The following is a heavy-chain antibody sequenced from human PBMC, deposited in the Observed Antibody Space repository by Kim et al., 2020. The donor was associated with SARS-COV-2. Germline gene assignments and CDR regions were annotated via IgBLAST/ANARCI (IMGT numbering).Heavy chain of an antibody. J-gene: IGHJ4*02. CDR1: GGSISSSSYY. CDR2: IYYSGST. D-gene: IGHD6-6*01. V-gene: IGHV4-39*01. Sequence: SETLSLTCTVSGGSISSSSYYWGWIRQPPGKGLEWIGSIYYSGSTYYNPSLKSRVTISVDTSKNQFSLQLSSVTAADTAVYYCARHSSIAAHVDYWGQGTLVTVSS. CDR3: ARHSSIAAHVDY.